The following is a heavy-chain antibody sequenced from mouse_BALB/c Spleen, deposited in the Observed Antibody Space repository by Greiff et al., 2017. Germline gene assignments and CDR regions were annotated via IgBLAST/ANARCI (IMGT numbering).Heavy chain of an antibody. CDR2: IWTGGGT. V-gene: IGHV2-9-2*01. CDR3: VRAPQIYDGYYWYFDV. CDR1: GFSLTSYD. J-gene: IGHJ1*01. D-gene: IGHD2-3*01. Sequence: VHLVESGPGLVAPSQSLSITCTVSGFSLTSYDISWIRQPPGKGLEWLGVIWTGGGTNYNSAFMSRLSISKDNSKSQVFLKMNSLQTDDTAIYYCVRAPQIYDGYYWYFDVWGAGTTVTVSS.